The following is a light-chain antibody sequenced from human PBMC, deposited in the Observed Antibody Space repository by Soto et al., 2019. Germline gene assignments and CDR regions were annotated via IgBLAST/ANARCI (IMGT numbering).Light chain of an antibody. CDR1: QTVGSSF. CDR2: GAS. J-gene: IGKJ4*01. Sequence: ENVLSQSPATLSLSPGGRATLSCRASQTVGSSFLAWYQQKRGQAPRLLIYGASNRATGIPDRFSGSGSGADLTLTINRLEPEDFAVYYCQQFETFGGGTKV. CDR3: QQFET. V-gene: IGKV3-20*01.